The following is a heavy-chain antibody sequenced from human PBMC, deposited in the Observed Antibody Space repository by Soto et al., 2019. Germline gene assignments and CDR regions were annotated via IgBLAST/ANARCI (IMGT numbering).Heavy chain of an antibody. Sequence: EVQLVESGGGLVQPGGSLSLSCAASGFTFSYSWMHWIRLATGQGLVWVSHIHSDGSRTTYADSVKGRFIISRDNDNNAVCLQRSGVTVEYRPVYFCPRGERGGFDLWGQGTMVPVSS. CDR2: IHSDGSRT. CDR1: GFTFSYSW. J-gene: IGHJ3*01. V-gene: IGHV3-74*01. D-gene: IGHD2-15*01. CDR3: PRGERGGFDL.